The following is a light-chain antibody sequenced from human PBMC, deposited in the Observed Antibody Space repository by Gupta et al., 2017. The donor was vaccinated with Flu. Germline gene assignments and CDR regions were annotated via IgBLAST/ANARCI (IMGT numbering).Light chain of an antibody. CDR3: ISYTSRSTLV. V-gene: IGLV2-14*01. CDR2: EAS. CDR1: SSAVGGNHY. J-gene: IGLJ3*02. Sequence: SITISCTGSSSAVGGNHYVTWYQQPPGKAPKAMIYEASNRSSGVSNRFSGSKAGDTASLTISGLQAEDEADYYCISYTSRSTLVFGGGTKLTVL.